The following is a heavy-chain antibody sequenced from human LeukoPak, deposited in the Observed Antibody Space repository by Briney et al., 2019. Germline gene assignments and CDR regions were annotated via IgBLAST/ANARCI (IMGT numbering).Heavy chain of an antibody. Sequence: PSETLSLTCTVSGGSISSSSYSWGWIRQPPGKGLEWIGYIYYTGTTDSNPSLKSRVTISLDTSKNQFSLNLSSVTAADTAVYYCARRWVYDKRAFDAWGQGTMVTVSS. CDR1: GGSISSSSYS. D-gene: IGHD3-16*01. CDR2: IYYTGTT. CDR3: ARRWVYDKRAFDA. J-gene: IGHJ3*01. V-gene: IGHV4-61*05.